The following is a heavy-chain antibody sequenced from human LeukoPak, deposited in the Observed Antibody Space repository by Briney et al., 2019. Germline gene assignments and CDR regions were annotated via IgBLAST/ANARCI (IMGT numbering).Heavy chain of an antibody. CDR1: GFSFSNYW. J-gene: IGHJ4*02. D-gene: IGHD5-24*01. CDR3: ARDRRDGYNLLDY. CDR2: IKQDESEK. V-gene: IGHV3-7*01. Sequence: PGGSLRLSCAASGFSFSNYWMSWVRQAPGRGLEWVANIKQDESEKYYVDSVKGRFTISRDNAKNSLYLQMSSLRAEDTAVYYCARDRRDGYNLLDYWGQGTLVTVSS.